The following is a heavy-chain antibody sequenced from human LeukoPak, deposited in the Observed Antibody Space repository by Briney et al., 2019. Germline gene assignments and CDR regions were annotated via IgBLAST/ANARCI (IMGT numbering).Heavy chain of an antibody. CDR1: GGSISSGDYS. Sequence: SETLSLTCTVSGGSISSGDYSWSWIRQPPGKGLEWIGYIYYSGSTYYNPSLKSRVTISVDTSKNQFSLKLSSVTAADTAVYYCARDRVGYGDYVWYFDLWGRGTLVTVSS. CDR3: ARDRVGYGDYVWYFDL. V-gene: IGHV4-30-4*01. CDR2: IYYSGST. D-gene: IGHD4-17*01. J-gene: IGHJ2*01.